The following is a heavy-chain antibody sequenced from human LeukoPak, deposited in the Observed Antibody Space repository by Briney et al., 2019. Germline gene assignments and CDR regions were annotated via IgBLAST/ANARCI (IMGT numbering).Heavy chain of an antibody. CDR3: AKHTGYSSGWYAGYFDY. V-gene: IGHV3-23*01. D-gene: IGHD6-19*01. Sequence: GGSLRLSCAASGFTFSSYAMGWVRQAPGKGLEWVSAISGSGGSTYYADSVKGRFTISRDNSKNTLYLQMNSLRAEDTAVYYCAKHTGYSSGWYAGYFDYWGQGTLVTVSS. CDR2: ISGSGGST. CDR1: GFTFSSYA. J-gene: IGHJ4*02.